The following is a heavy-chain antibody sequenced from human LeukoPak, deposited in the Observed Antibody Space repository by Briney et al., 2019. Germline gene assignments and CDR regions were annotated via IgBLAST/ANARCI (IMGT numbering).Heavy chain of an antibody. J-gene: IGHJ4*02. Sequence: GGSLRLSCAASGFTVSNNFMSWVRQAPGKGLEWVSTISGSGVSTYYADSVKGRFTISRDNSRNTLYLQMSSLRAEDTAVYYCAKDTVGGSGIWDPVRLGIFDYWGQGTLVTVSS. CDR3: AKDTVGGSGIWDPVRLGIFDY. CDR1: GFTVSNNF. D-gene: IGHD3-10*01. V-gene: IGHV3-23*01. CDR2: ISGSGVST.